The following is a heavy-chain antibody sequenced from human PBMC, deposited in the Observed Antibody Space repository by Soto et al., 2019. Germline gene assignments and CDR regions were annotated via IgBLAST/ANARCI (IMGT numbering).Heavy chain of an antibody. CDR3: ATSQKGYNWNCFDH. J-gene: IGHJ4*02. CDR1: GASISGSYYY. V-gene: IGHV4-39*01. Sequence: KPSETLSLTCAVSGASISGSYYYWAWLRQSPGKGPEWIGSVFYTGFTSYNPSLESRVSVSVDTSKSQFSLKLSAVTAADTAVYYCATSQKGYNWNCFDHWGQGALVTVSS. CDR2: VFYTGFT. D-gene: IGHD1-20*01.